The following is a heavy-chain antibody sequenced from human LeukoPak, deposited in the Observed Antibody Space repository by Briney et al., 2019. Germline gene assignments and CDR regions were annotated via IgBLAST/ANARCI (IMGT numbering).Heavy chain of an antibody. V-gene: IGHV3-15*01. Sequence: GGSLRLSCAASGFTFSKAWMSWVRQAPGKGLEWVGRIKSKTDGGTDYAAPVKGRFTISRDDSKNTLYLQMNSLKTEDTAVYYCTTDPFQNIVVVPAAIIKMDYWGQGTLVTVAS. J-gene: IGHJ4*02. CDR3: TTDPFQNIVVVPAAIIKMDY. D-gene: IGHD2-2*01. CDR1: GFTFSKAW. CDR2: IKSKTDGGT.